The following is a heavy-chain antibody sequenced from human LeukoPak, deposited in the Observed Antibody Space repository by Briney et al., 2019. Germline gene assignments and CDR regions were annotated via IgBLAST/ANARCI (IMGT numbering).Heavy chain of an antibody. D-gene: IGHD1-26*01. CDR2: ISGYNGNT. Sequence: ASVKVSCKASGYTFTNYGLSWVRQAPGQGLEWMGWISGYNGNTKYVQKFQGRVTMTEDTSTDTAYMELSSLRSEDTAVYYCATSKNSGSYFFDYWGQGTLVTVSS. J-gene: IGHJ4*02. CDR1: GYTFTNYG. CDR3: ATSKNSGSYFFDY. V-gene: IGHV1-18*01.